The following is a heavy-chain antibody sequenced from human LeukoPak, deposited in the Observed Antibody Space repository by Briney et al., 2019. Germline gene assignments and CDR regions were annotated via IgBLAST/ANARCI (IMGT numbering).Heavy chain of an antibody. Sequence: SETLSLTCTVSGGSISSYYWSWIRQPPGKGLEWIGYIYYSGSTNYNPSLKSRVTISVDTSKNQFSLKLSSVIAADTAVYYCARVGYCSSTSCYWLDYWGQGTLVTVSS. CDR2: IYYSGST. CDR3: ARVGYCSSTSCYWLDY. CDR1: GGSISSYY. V-gene: IGHV4-59*01. D-gene: IGHD2-2*01. J-gene: IGHJ4*02.